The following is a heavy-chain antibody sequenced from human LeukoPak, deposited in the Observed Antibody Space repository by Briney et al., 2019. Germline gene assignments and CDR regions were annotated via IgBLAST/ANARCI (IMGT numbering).Heavy chain of an antibody. Sequence: GGSLRLSCAASGFTFSSYGMHWVRQAPGKGLEWVAVIRYDGSNKFYTDSVKGRFTISRDNSKNTLYLQMNSLRAEDTAVYYCAKDLYGSGSYQIRLFDYWGQGTLVTVSS. CDR1: GFTFSSYG. CDR3: AKDLYGSGSYQIRLFDY. J-gene: IGHJ4*02. D-gene: IGHD3-10*01. V-gene: IGHV3-30*02. CDR2: IRYDGSNK.